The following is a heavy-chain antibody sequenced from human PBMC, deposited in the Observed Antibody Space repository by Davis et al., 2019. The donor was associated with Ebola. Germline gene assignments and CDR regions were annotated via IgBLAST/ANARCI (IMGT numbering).Heavy chain of an antibody. CDR1: GGSISSYY. V-gene: IGHV4-59*08. Sequence: PGGSLRLSCTVSGGSISSYYWSWIRQPPGKGLEWIGYIYYSGSTNYNPSLKSRVTISVDTSKNQFSLKLSSVTAADTAVYYCARLGVTMILDPWGQGTLVTVSS. CDR3: ARLGVTMILDP. J-gene: IGHJ5*02. D-gene: IGHD3-22*01. CDR2: IYYSGST.